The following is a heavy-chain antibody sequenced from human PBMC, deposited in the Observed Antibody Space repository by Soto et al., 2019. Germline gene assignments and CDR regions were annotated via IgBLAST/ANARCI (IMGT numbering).Heavy chain of an antibody. Sequence: ASVKVSCKASGYTFTGHYIHWVRQAPEQGPEWMGEIGPESGATRYAQRFRGRVTMTMDMSITTVYMELNNLSPDDTAVYYCGRGRSGQIVVFYWGQGTPVTVSS. V-gene: IGHV1-2*02. J-gene: IGHJ4*02. CDR3: GRGRSGQIVVFY. D-gene: IGHD1-26*01. CDR1: GYTFTGHY. CDR2: IGPESGAT.